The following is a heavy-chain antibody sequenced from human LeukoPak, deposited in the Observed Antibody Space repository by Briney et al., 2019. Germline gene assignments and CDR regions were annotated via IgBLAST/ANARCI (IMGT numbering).Heavy chain of an antibody. CDR2: IWYDGSNK. V-gene: IGHV3-33*01. CDR3: ASDLIAARPSRGFYYYYGMDV. Sequence: PGGSLRLSCAASGFTFSSYGMHWVRQAPGKGLEWVAVIWYDGSNKYYADSVKGRFTISRDNSKNTLYLQMNSLRAEDTAVYYCASDLIAARPSRGFYYYYGMDVWGQGTTVTVSS. CDR1: GFTFSSYG. J-gene: IGHJ6*02. D-gene: IGHD6-6*01.